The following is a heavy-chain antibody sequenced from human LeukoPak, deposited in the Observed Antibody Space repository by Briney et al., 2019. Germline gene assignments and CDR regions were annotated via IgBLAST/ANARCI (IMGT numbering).Heavy chain of an antibody. V-gene: IGHV1-2*02. J-gene: IGHJ4*02. CDR3: ASGYDWEAY. CDR1: GYTFTGYY. CDR2: SNPISGGT. D-gene: IGHD5-12*01. Sequence: ASVKVSCKASGYTFTGYYMHWVRQAPGQGLAWMGWSNPISGGTDFAQKFHGRVTLTTDASISTAYMEMSRLRSDETAVYFCASGYDWEAYWGQGTLVTVSS.